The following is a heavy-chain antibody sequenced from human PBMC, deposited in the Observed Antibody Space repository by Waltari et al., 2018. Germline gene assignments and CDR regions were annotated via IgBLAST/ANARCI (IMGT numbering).Heavy chain of an antibody. Sequence: HVQLQESGPGLVKPSQTLSLTCTVSGGSISRDADYWSWIRQSPGRGLEWIGYIYYSWRTFYNPSLKSRLIISIDTSKNQFALKLSSVTAADTAVYYCARDRGTVVSDEGRFDPWGQGTLVTVSS. J-gene: IGHJ5*02. CDR1: GGSISRDADY. V-gene: IGHV4-30-4*08. CDR3: ARDRGTVVSDEGRFDP. D-gene: IGHD2-21*01. CDR2: IYYSWRT.